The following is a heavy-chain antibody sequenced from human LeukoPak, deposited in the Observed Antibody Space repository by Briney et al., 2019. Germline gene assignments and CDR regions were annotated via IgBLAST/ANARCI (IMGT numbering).Heavy chain of an antibody. CDR2: IYYSGST. Sequence: SETLSLTCTVSGGSISSYYWSWIRQPPGKGLEWIGHIYYSGSTNYNPSLKSRVTISVDTSKNQFSLKLSSVTAADTAVYYCAREQSYRAFDIWGQGTMVTVSS. V-gene: IGHV4-59*01. J-gene: IGHJ3*02. D-gene: IGHD1-26*01. CDR1: GGSISSYY. CDR3: AREQSYRAFDI.